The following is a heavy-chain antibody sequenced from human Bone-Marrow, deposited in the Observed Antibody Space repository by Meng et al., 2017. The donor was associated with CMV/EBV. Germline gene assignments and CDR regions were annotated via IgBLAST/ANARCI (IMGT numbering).Heavy chain of an antibody. CDR3: ARGHLGYCSSTSCAPWWFDP. Sequence: LRLSCTVSGGPISSGGYYWSWIRQHPGKGLEWIGYIYYSGSTYYNPSLKSRVTISVDTSKNQFSLKLSSVTAADAAVYYCARGHLGYCSSTSCAPWWFDPWGQGTLVTVSS. CDR2: IYYSGST. D-gene: IGHD2-2*01. J-gene: IGHJ5*02. V-gene: IGHV4-31*03. CDR1: GGPISSGGYY.